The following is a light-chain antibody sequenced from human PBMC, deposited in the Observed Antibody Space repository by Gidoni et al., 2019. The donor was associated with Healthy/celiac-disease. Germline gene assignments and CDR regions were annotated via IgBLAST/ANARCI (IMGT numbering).Light chain of an antibody. CDR1: QSISSY. Sequence: DIQMTQSPSSLSASVGDRITIITCRASQSISSYLNWYQQKPGKAPKLLIYAASSLQSGVPSRFSGSGSGTDFTLTISSLQPEDFATYYCQQSYSTPPITFGQGTRLEIK. CDR3: QQSYSTPPIT. J-gene: IGKJ5*01. CDR2: AAS. V-gene: IGKV1-39*01.